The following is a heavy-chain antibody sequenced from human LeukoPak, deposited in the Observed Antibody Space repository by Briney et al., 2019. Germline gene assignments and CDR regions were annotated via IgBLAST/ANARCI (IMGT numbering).Heavy chain of an antibody. CDR3: ARGRLAVAGALDAFDI. CDR1: GYTFTGYY. Sequence: GASVKVSCKASGYTFTGYYMHWVRQAPGQGLEWMGWINPNSGGTNYAQKFQGWVTMTRDTSISTACMELSRLRSDDTAVYYCARGRLAVAGALDAFDIWGQGTMVTVSS. D-gene: IGHD6-19*01. J-gene: IGHJ3*02. CDR2: INPNSGGT. V-gene: IGHV1-2*04.